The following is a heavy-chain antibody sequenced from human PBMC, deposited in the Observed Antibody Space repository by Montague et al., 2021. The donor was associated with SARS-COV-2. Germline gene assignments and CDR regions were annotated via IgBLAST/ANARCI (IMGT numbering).Heavy chain of an antibody. Sequence: SETLSLTCTVSGGSISSYYWSWIRQPPGKGLEWIGYIYYSGSTNYKPSLKSRVTISVDTSKNQFSLKLRSVTAADTAVYYCARHALGYFDWLNEGYFDYWGQGTLVTVSS. CDR2: IYYSGST. D-gene: IGHD3-9*01. J-gene: IGHJ4*02. CDR1: GGSISSYY. CDR3: ARHALGYFDWLNEGYFDY. V-gene: IGHV4-59*08.